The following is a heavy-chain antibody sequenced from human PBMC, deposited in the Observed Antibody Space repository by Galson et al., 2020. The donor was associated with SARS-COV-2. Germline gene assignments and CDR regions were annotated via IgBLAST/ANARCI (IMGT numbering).Heavy chain of an antibody. D-gene: IGHD3-22*01. CDR1: GFTFSSYS. Sequence: GESLKISCAASGFTFSSYSMNWVRQAPGKGLEWVSSISSSSSYIYYADSVKGRFTISRDNAKNSLYLQMNSLRAEDTAVYYCARVLKDPHYYDSSGYYPRAFDIWGQGTMVTVS. J-gene: IGHJ3*02. CDR2: ISSSSSYI. CDR3: ARVLKDPHYYDSSGYYPRAFDI. V-gene: IGHV3-21*01.